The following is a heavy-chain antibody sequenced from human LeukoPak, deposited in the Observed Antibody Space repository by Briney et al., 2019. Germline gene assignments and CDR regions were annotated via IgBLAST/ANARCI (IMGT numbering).Heavy chain of an antibody. D-gene: IGHD5-24*01. V-gene: IGHV1-18*01. J-gene: IGHJ6*03. Sequence: ASVKVSCKASGYTFTSYGISWVRQAPGQGLEWMGWISAYNGNTNYAQKLQGRVTMTTDTSTSTAYMELRSLRSDDTAVYYCARDGEMATIGYYYYMDVWGKGTTVTVSS. CDR2: ISAYNGNT. CDR1: GYTFTSYG. CDR3: ARDGEMATIGYYYYMDV.